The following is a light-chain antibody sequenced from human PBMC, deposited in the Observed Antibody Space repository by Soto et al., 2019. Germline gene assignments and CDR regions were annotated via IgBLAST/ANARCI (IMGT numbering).Light chain of an antibody. V-gene: IGKV3-11*01. CDR2: DAS. CDR3: HQRSNWPPN. J-gene: IGKJ5*01. Sequence: EIVLTQSPATLSLSPGERATLSCGASQSVSSYLAWYQQKPGQAPRLLIYDASNRATGIPARFSGSGSGTDFTLTISRLQTEDFSVYYCHQRSNWPPNFGHGTRLEIK. CDR1: QSVSSY.